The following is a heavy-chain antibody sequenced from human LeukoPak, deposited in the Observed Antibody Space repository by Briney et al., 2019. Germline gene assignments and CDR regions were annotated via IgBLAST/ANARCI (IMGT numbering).Heavy chain of an antibody. CDR2: IYSGGST. Sequence: PGGSLRLSCAASGFTVSSNYMSWVRQAPGKGLEWVSVIYSGGSTYYADSVKGRFTISRDNAKNSLYPQLNSLIVEDTAVYYCARLSTSVAGGDHWGQGTLVTVSS. CDR3: ARLSTSVAGGDH. V-gene: IGHV3-66*04. D-gene: IGHD6-19*01. J-gene: IGHJ4*02. CDR1: GFTVSSNY.